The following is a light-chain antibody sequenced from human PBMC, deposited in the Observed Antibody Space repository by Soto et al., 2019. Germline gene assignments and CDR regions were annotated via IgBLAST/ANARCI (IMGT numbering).Light chain of an antibody. CDR1: QSVSTSY. J-gene: IGKJ1*01. CDR2: RAS. Sequence: IGLSLSPGTLSLTQGERATLSCRAIQSVSTSYLALYQQKPGQAPRLLIYRASSRATGIPDRFSGSGSGTDFTLTISRLEPEDFAVYYCQQYGSSPQWTFGQGTKVDIK. CDR3: QQYGSSPQWT. V-gene: IGKV3-20*01.